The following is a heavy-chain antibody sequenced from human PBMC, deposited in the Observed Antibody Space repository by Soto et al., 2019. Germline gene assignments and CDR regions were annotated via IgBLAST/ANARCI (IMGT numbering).Heavy chain of an antibody. D-gene: IGHD1-26*01. V-gene: IGHV3-23*01. CDR2: ISGSGGST. J-gene: IGHJ3*02. Sequence: GGSLRLSCVASGFTFSSYAMSWVRQAPGKGLEWVSAISGSGGSTYYADSVKGRFTISRDNSKNTLYLQMNSLRAEDTAVYYCAKSRGGFSGSYSLDAFDIWGQGTMVTVSS. CDR3: AKSRGGFSGSYSLDAFDI. CDR1: GFTFSSYA.